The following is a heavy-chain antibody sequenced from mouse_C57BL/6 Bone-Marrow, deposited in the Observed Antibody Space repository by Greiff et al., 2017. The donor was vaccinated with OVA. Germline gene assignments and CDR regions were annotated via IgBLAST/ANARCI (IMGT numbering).Heavy chain of an antibody. V-gene: IGHV1-15*01. J-gene: IGHJ4*01. CDR2: IDPETGGT. Sequence: VQLQQSGAELVRPGASVTLSCKASGYTFTDYEMHWVKQTHVHGLEWIGAIDPETGGTAYNQKFKGKAILTADKSSSTAYMELLSLTSEDSAVYYCTRGYSNYYAMDYWGQGTSVTVSS. D-gene: IGHD2-5*01. CDR3: TRGYSNYYAMDY. CDR1: GYTFTDYE.